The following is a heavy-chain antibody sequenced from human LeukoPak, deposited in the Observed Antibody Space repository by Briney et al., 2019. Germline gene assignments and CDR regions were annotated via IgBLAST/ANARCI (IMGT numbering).Heavy chain of an antibody. CDR1: GYALSMYW. J-gene: IGHJ4*02. CDR3: ARRLLGIDY. D-gene: IGHD2-8*02. V-gene: IGHV3-74*01. CDR2: IDTDVSNT. Sequence: GGSLRLSCAASGYALSMYWMHWVRQAPGKGLVWVSRIDTDVSNTDYADSVKGRFTISRDNAKNTLYLQMNSLRAEDTAVYYCARRLLGIDYWGQGTLVTVSS.